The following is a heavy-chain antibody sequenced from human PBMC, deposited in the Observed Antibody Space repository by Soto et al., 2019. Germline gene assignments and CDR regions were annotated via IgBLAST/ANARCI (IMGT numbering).Heavy chain of an antibody. Sequence: PGESLKISCKGAGYSFTSYWIGWVRQMPGKGLEWMGIIYPGDSDTRYSPSFQGQVTISADKSISTAYLQWSSLKASDTAMYYCARSSYYDSSGYHTETWFDPWGKGTLDTVLL. CDR3: ARSSYYDSSGYHTETWFDP. D-gene: IGHD3-22*01. CDR1: GYSFTSYW. V-gene: IGHV5-51*01. CDR2: IYPGDSDT. J-gene: IGHJ5*02.